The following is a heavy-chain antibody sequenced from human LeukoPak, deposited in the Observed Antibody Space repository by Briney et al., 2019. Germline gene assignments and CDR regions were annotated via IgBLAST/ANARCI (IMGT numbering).Heavy chain of an antibody. CDR3: ARDGCGGGDCYFDY. CDR2: IYYSGST. D-gene: IGHD2-21*02. CDR1: GGSFSNHY. V-gene: IGHV4-59*11. Sequence: SETLSLTCTVSGGSFSNHYWTWMRQPPGKGLEWIGYIYYSGSTNYNPSLKSRVTISVDTSKNQFSLKLSSVTAADTAVYYCARDGCGGGDCYFDYWGQGTLVTVSS. J-gene: IGHJ4*02.